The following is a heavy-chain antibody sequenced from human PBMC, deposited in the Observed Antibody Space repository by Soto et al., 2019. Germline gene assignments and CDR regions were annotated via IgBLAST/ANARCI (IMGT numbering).Heavy chain of an antibody. Sequence: VGSLRLSCAASGFTFSSYSTNWVRQAPGKGLEWVSSISSSSSYIYYADSVKGRFTISRDNAKNSLYLQMNSLRAEDTAVYYCARDQGYGDYVLGWFDPWGQGTLVTVSS. CDR3: ARDQGYGDYVLGWFDP. V-gene: IGHV3-21*01. CDR1: GFTFSSYS. D-gene: IGHD4-17*01. J-gene: IGHJ5*02. CDR2: ISSSSSYI.